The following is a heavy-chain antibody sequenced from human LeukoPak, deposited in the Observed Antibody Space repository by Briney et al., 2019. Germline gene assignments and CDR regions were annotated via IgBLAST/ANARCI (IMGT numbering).Heavy chain of an antibody. J-gene: IGHJ3*02. Sequence: PGRSLRLSCAASGFTFSSYGMHWVRQAPGKGLEWVAVIWYGGSNKYYADSVKGRFTISRDNSKNTLYLQMNSLRAEDTAVYYCAKEGNAGSSWSGAFDIWGQGTVVTVSS. CDR1: GFTFSSYG. V-gene: IGHV3-30*18. D-gene: IGHD6-13*01. CDR3: AKEGNAGSSWSGAFDI. CDR2: IWYGGSNK.